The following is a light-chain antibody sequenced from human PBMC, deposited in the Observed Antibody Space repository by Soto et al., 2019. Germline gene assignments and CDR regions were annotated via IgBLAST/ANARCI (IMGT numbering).Light chain of an antibody. J-gene: IGLJ2*01. CDR3: SSYTSISTVV. V-gene: IGLV2-14*03. CDR2: NVS. CDR1: SSDVGGYNY. Sequence: QSVLTQPASVSGSPGQPITISCTGTSSDVGGYNYVSWYQQNPGKAPKLVIYNVSNRPSGVSDRFSGSKSGNTASLTISGLQAEDEADYYCSSYTSISTVVFGGGTKLTVL.